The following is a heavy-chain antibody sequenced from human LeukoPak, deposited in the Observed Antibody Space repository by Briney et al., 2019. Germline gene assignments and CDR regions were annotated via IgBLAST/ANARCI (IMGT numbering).Heavy chain of an antibody. Sequence: GGSLRLSCAASGFTFSSYSMNWVRQAPGKGLEWISSITATTNNREYADSVEGRFSISRDNVKNSMDLQMNSLRAEDTAVYYCAELGITMIGGVWGKGTTVTISS. D-gene: IGHD3-10*02. J-gene: IGHJ6*04. CDR1: GFTFSSYS. V-gene: IGHV3-48*01. CDR3: AELGITMIGGV. CDR2: ITATTNNR.